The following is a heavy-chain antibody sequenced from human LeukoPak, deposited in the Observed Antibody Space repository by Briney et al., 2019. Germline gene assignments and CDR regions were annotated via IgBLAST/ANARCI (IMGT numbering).Heavy chain of an antibody. D-gene: IGHD4-17*01. V-gene: IGHV3-23*01. CDR2: ISGSGDTT. J-gene: IGHJ4*02. CDR3: ARGTVTAPDY. CDR1: GFTFSSYS. Sequence: GGSLRLSCAASGFTFSSYSMSWVRQGPGTGLEWVSAISGSGDTTFYADSVKGRFTISRDNSKNMLYLQMNSLRAEDTAVYSCARGTVTAPDYWGQGTLVTVSS.